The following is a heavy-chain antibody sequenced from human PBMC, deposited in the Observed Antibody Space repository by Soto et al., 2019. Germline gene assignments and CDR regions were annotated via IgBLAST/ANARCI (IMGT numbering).Heavy chain of an antibody. D-gene: IGHD3-16*01. CDR3: AMNRGVYDSESNSYIPHLGS. V-gene: IGHV3-48*01. CDR2: GPHVGSTT. CDR1: GFTLSNNG. Sequence: EVQLVESGGGLVQSGGSLRLSCAASGFTLSNNGMNWVRQAPGKGLEWVSFGPHVGSTTYYADSVKGRFTISRDQGKYLPFVEMNSLMGEDTAVYYCAMNRGVYDSESNSYIPHLGSWGRGTLVTVSS. J-gene: IGHJ5*02.